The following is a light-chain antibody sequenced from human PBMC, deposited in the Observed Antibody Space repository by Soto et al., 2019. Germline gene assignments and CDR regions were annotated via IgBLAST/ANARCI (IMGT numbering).Light chain of an antibody. J-gene: IGKJ2*01. Sequence: EVVLTQSPGTLSLSPGERATLSCRASQSVRNNYFAWYQQKPGQAPRLLIFGSSDRATGIPDRFSGSGSGTDFTLTISRLEPEDFAVYYCQQYGSSPSYTFGQGTKLEIK. CDR1: QSVRNNY. V-gene: IGKV3-20*01. CDR3: QQYGSSPSYT. CDR2: GSS.